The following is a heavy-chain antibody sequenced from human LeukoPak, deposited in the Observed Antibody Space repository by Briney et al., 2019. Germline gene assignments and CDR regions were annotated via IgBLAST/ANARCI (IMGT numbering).Heavy chain of an antibody. V-gene: IGHV3-23*01. J-gene: IGHJ6*02. Sequence: GGSLRLSCAASGFTFSSYALTWVCQAPGKGLEWVSAISGSSDSTLFADSVKGRFTISRDNSKNTLYLQMNSLRAEDTAVYYCAKTQRDCSSTSCSRYFGMDVWGQGTTVTVSS. CDR3: AKTQRDCSSTSCSRYFGMDV. CDR2: ISGSSDST. CDR1: GFTFSSYA. D-gene: IGHD2-2*01.